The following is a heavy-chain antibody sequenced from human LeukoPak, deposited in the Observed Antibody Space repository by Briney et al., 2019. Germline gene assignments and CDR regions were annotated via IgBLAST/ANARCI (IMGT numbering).Heavy chain of an antibody. CDR3: ARDLHYYDSSGYYWSY. CDR1: GYTFTSYG. V-gene: IGHV1-18*01. CDR2: ISAYNGNT. Sequence: ASVKVSCKASGYTFTSYGISWVRQAPGQGLEWMGWISAYNGNTNYAQKLQGRATMTTDTSTSTAYMELRSLRSDDTAVYYCARDLHYYDSSGYYWSYWGQGTLVTVSS. J-gene: IGHJ4*02. D-gene: IGHD3-22*01.